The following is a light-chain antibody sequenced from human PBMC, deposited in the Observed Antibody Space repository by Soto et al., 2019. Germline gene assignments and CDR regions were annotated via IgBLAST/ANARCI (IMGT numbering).Light chain of an antibody. CDR3: QQYNSYPWT. CDR2: DAS. CDR1: QSISSW. J-gene: IGKJ1*01. Sequence: DIQMTQSPSTLSASVGDRVTITCRASQSISSWLAWYQQKPGKAPKILIYDASSLESGVPSRFSGSGSGTEFTLTISSLQPDAFATYYCQQYNSYPWTFGQGTQVAIK. V-gene: IGKV1-5*01.